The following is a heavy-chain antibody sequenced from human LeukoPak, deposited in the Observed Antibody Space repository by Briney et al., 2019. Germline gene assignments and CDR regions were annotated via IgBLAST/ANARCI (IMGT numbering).Heavy chain of an antibody. Sequence: GGSLRLSCAASGFTVSSNYMSWVRQAPGKGLEWVSVIYSGGSTYYADSVKGRFTISRDNSKNTLYLQMNSLRAEDTAVYYCARGEAYYYDSSGYYPAIDYWGQGTLVTVSS. CDR1: GFTVSSNY. V-gene: IGHV3-53*01. CDR3: ARGEAYYYDSSGYYPAIDY. J-gene: IGHJ4*02. D-gene: IGHD3-22*01. CDR2: IYSGGST.